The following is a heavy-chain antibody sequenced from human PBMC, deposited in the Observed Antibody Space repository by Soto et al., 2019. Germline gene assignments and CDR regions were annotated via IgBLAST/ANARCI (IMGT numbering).Heavy chain of an antibody. CDR3: TIPSSGSSGYKGAPLAY. Sequence: GGSLRLSCAASGFTFSGSAMHWVRQASGKGLEWVGRIRSKANSYATAYAASVKGRFTISRDDSKNTAYLQMNSLKTEDTAVYYCTIPSSGSSGYKGAPLAYCALGTPVPVSA. CDR2: IRSKANSYAT. J-gene: IGHJ4*02. CDR1: GFTFSGSA. D-gene: IGHD3-22*01. V-gene: IGHV3-73*01.